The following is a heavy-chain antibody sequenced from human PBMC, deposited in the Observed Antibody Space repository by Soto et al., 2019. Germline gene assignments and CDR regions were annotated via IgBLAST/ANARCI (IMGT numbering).Heavy chain of an antibody. CDR3: ASPESSSPAQICFAP. CDR2: ISGFNDDT. J-gene: IGHJ5*02. CDR1: GYTFTSYG. Sequence: ASVKVSCKASGYTFTSYGISWVRQAPGQGLEWMGWISGFNDDTNHAQKFQGRVTVTKDTSTSTAYMELRSLKSDDTAVYYCASPESSSPAQICFAPWGREPLLPFPS. V-gene: IGHV1-18*01.